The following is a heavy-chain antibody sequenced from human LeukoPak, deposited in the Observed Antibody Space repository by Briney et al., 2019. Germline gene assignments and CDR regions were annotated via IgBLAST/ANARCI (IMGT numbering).Heavy chain of an antibody. CDR3: ARSRSPSIVTTASDY. Sequence: GGSLRLSCAASGFTFHDYGMTWVRQAPGTGLKWVSGINWNGDSTGYVDSVKGRFTISRDNAKNSLYLQMHDLRAEDTALYYCARSRSPSIVTTASDYWGQGTRVTVSS. CDR1: GFTFHDYG. D-gene: IGHD4-11*01. J-gene: IGHJ4*02. CDR2: INWNGDST. V-gene: IGHV3-20*04.